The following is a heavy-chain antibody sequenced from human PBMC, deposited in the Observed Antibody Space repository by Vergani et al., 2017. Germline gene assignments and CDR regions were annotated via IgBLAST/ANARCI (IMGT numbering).Heavy chain of an antibody. CDR2: ISSSSSTI. V-gene: IGHV3-48*01. J-gene: IGHJ4*02. Sequence: EVQLVESGGGLVQPGGSLRLSCAASGFTFSSYSMNWVRQAPGKGLVWVSYISSSSSTIYYADSVKGRFTISRDNAKNSLYLQMNSLRAEDTAVYYCAIINNVVAALFDYWGQGTLVTVSS. CDR1: GFTFSSYS. CDR3: AIINNVVAALFDY. D-gene: IGHD2-15*01.